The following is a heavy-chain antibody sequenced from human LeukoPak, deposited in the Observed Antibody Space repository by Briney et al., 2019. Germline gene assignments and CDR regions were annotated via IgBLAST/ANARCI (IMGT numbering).Heavy chain of an antibody. J-gene: IGHJ6*03. V-gene: IGHV4-59*01. D-gene: IGHD4-11*01. Sequence: SETLSLTCTVSGGSISSYYWRWIRQPPGKGLEWIGYIYYSGSTNYNPSLKSRVTISVDTSKNQFSLKLSSVTAADTAVYYCARSNTGYHMDVWGEGTTVTVSS. CDR2: IYYSGST. CDR1: GGSISSYY. CDR3: ARSNTGYHMDV.